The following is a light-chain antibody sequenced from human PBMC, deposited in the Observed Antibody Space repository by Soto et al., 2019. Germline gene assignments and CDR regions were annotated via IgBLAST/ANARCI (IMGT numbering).Light chain of an antibody. CDR3: QSYDSSRSGSV. J-gene: IGLJ3*02. V-gene: IGLV1-40*01. CDR2: GNS. Sequence: QSVLTQPPSVSGAPGQRVTISCTGSSSNIGAGYHVHWYQQLPGTAPKLLIYGNSNRPSGVPDRFSASKSGTSASLAITGLQAEDEADYYCQSYDSSRSGSVFGGGTQLTVL. CDR1: SSNIGAGYH.